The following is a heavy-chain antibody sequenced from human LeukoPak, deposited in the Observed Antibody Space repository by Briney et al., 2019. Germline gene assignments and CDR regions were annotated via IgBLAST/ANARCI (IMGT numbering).Heavy chain of an antibody. Sequence: SETLSLTCTVSGGSISSGGYYWSWIRQHPGKGLEWIGYIYYSGSTYYNPSLKSRVTISVDTSKNQFSLKLNSVTAADTAVYYCARYPRYCSGGSCAFDIWGQGTMVTVSS. CDR1: GGSISSGGYY. D-gene: IGHD2-15*01. V-gene: IGHV4-31*03. CDR2: IYYSGST. J-gene: IGHJ3*02. CDR3: ARYPRYCSGGSCAFDI.